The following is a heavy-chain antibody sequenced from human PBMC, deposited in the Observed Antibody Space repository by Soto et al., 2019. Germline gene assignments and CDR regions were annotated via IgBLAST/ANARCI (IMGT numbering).Heavy chain of an antibody. CDR2: IYYSGTT. CDR1: GGSVISGDYY. D-gene: IGHD6-13*01. CDR3: ARVLRSSWYVFDY. V-gene: IGHV4-30-4*01. J-gene: IGHJ4*02. Sequence: PSETLSLTCTVSGGSVISGDYYWGWIRQPPGKGLEWIGYIYYSGTTYYNPSLKSRFTISVDTSKNQFSLNLSSVTAADTAVYYGARVLRSSWYVFDYLGQGTPVTVSS.